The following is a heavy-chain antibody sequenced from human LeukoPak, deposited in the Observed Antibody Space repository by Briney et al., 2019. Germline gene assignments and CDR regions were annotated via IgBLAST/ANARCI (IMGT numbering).Heavy chain of an antibody. Sequence: GGSLRLPCAASGFTFSSYAMSWVRQAPGKGLEWVSAISGSGGSTYYADSVKGRFTISRDNSKNTLYLQMNSLRAEDTAVYYCAKIDSSSSWYGRLDYWGQGTLVTVSS. CDR3: AKIDSSSSWYGRLDY. CDR1: GFTFSSYA. CDR2: ISGSGGST. D-gene: IGHD6-13*01. J-gene: IGHJ4*02. V-gene: IGHV3-23*01.